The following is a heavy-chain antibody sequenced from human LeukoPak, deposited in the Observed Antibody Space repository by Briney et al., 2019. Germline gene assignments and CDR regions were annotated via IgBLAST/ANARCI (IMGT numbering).Heavy chain of an antibody. D-gene: IGHD3-3*01. J-gene: IGHJ4*02. CDR2: IHYSGST. Sequence: SETLSLTCTVSGGSISSSSYYWGWIRQPPGKGLEWIGSIHYSGSTYYNPSLKSRVTISVDTSKNQFSQKLSSVTAADTAVYYCARAGNTIFGVVISYFDYWGQGTLVTVSS. CDR3: ARAGNTIFGVVISYFDY. CDR1: GGSISSSSYY. V-gene: IGHV4-39*01.